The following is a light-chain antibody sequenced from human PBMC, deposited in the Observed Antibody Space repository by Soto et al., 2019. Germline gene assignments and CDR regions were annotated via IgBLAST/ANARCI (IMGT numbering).Light chain of an antibody. J-gene: IGKJ4*01. CDR1: QGISDY. CDR2: GAS. V-gene: IGKV1-9*01. CDR3: QQFNAYPLT. Sequence: DIQLTQSPSFLSASVGDRVTISCRASQGISDYLAWYQQKPGKAPKLLIYGASTLQSGVPSRFSGSASGTEFTLTISSLQPEDFATYFCQQFNAYPLTFGGGTSWRSN.